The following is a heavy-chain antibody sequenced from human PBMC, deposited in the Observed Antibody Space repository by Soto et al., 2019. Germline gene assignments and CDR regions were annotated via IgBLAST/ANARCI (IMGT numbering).Heavy chain of an antibody. J-gene: IGHJ6*02. D-gene: IGHD3-3*01. V-gene: IGHV4-30-4*01. CDR1: GGSISSGDYY. CDR3: ARDPHRPYYDFWSGYYTSYGMDV. Sequence: SETLSLTCTVSGGSISSGDYYWSWIRQPPGKGLEWIGYIYYSGSTYYNPSLKSRVTISVDTSKNQFSLKLSSVTAADTAVYYCARDPHRPYYDFWSGYYTSYGMDVWGQGTTVTVSS. CDR2: IYYSGST.